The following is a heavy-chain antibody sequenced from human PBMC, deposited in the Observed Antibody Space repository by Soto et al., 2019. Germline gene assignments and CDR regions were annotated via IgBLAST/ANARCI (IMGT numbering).Heavy chain of an antibody. CDR3: AKEGSGWYYYYHGMDV. J-gene: IGHJ6*02. CDR2: ISYDGSNK. V-gene: IGHV3-30*18. Sequence: QVQLVESGGGVVQPGRSLRLSCAASGFTFSSYGMHWVRQAPGKGLEWVAVISYDGSNKYYADSVKGRFTISRDNSKNTLYLQMNSLRAEDTAVYYCAKEGSGWYYYYHGMDVWGQGTTVTVSS. CDR1: GFTFSSYG. D-gene: IGHD6-19*01.